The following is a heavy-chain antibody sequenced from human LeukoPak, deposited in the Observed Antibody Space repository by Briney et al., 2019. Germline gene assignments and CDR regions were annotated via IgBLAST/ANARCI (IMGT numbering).Heavy chain of an antibody. J-gene: IGHJ6*02. CDR1: GFTFDDYV. D-gene: IGHD5-12*01. CDR2: ISWNSDSI. V-gene: IGHV3-9*01. Sequence: GRSLRLSCAASGFTFDDYVMHWVRQAPGKGLEWVSGISWNSDSIGYADSVKGRFTISRDNAKNSLYLQMNSLRAEDTALYYCAKDIGPLENSAYDYLRYYYSGMDVWGQGTPVTVSS. CDR3: AKDIGPLENSAYDYLRYYYSGMDV.